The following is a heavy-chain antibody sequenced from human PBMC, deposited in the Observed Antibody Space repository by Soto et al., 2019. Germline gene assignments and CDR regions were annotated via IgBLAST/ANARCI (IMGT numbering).Heavy chain of an antibody. Sequence: SETLSLTCTVSGGSISSGDYYWSWIRQPPGKGLEWIGYIYYSGSTYYNPSLKSRVTISVDTSKNQFSLKLSSVTAADTAVYYCARHMGLYSSSWSFSIGMDVWGQGTTVNVSS. J-gene: IGHJ6*02. CDR2: IYYSGST. V-gene: IGHV4-30-4*01. CDR1: GGSISSGDYY. D-gene: IGHD6-13*01. CDR3: ARHMGLYSSSWSFSIGMDV.